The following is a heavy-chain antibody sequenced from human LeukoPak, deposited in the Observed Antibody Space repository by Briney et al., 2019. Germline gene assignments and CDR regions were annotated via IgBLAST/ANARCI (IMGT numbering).Heavy chain of an antibody. V-gene: IGHV5-51*01. J-gene: IGHJ4*02. D-gene: IGHD4-17*01. Sequence: GESLKISCKGSGYSFSTYWIGWVRQMPGKGLEWMGIIHPGDSDTRYSPSFQGQVTISANKPIITAYLQWSSLKASDTAMYYCARLSHSGTTVTTIDYWGQGTLVTVSS. CDR1: GYSFSTYW. CDR2: IHPGDSDT. CDR3: ARLSHSGTTVTTIDY.